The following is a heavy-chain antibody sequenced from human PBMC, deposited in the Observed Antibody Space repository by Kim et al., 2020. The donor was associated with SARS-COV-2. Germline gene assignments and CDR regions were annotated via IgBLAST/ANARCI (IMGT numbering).Heavy chain of an antibody. CDR2: ISGTSGST. V-gene: IGHV3-23*01. J-gene: IGHJ4*02. Sequence: GGSLRLSCAGSGFTFSSYAMSWVRQAPGKGLEWVSAISGTSGSTYYADSVKGRFAISRDNSRNTLYLHMNSLRDEDTAAYYCARSNDGSGRSDSPFDHWGQRDLVIVSS. CDR1: GFTFSSYA. D-gene: IGHD3-10*01. CDR3: ARSNDGSGRSDSPFDH.